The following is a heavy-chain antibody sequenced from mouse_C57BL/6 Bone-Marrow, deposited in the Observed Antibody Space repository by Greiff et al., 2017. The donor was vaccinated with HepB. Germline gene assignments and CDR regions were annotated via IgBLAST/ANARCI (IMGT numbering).Heavy chain of an antibody. CDR1: GYTFTDYE. CDR3: TRAGNSITTVVDY. Sequence: VKLQESGAELVRPGASVTLSCKASGYTFTDYEMHWVKQTPVHGLEWIGAIDPETGGTAYNQKFKGKAILTADKSSSTAYMELRSLTSEDSAVYHCTRAGNSITTVVDYWGQGTTLTVSS. D-gene: IGHD1-1*01. J-gene: IGHJ2*01. V-gene: IGHV1-15*01. CDR2: IDPETGGT.